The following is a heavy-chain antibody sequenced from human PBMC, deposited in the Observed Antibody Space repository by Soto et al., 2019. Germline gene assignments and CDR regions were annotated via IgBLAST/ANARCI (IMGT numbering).Heavy chain of an antibody. CDR1: GFTFDDYA. J-gene: IGHJ6*02. Sequence: PGGSLRLSCAASGFTFDDYAMHWVRQAPGKGLEWVSGISWNSGSIGYADSVKGRFTISRDNAKNSLYLQMNSLRAEDTALYYCAKDIEAGYSSGWYGPWNYYYGMDVWGQGTTVTVSS. V-gene: IGHV3-9*01. CDR3: AKDIEAGYSSGWYGPWNYYYGMDV. D-gene: IGHD6-19*01. CDR2: ISWNSGSI.